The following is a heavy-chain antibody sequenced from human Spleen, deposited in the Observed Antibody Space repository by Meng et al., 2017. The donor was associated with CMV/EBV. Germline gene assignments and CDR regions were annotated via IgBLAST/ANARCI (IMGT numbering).Heavy chain of an antibody. CDR3: ARMGGFWSGYHYFDY. J-gene: IGHJ4*02. CDR2: MSYDGSKK. V-gene: IGHV3-30*04. CDR1: GFTFSSYA. D-gene: IGHD3-3*01. Sequence: GESLKISCAASGFTFSSYAMHWVRQAPGKGLEWVAVMSYDGSKKYYADSVKGRFTISRDISKNTLYLQMNRLRAEDTAVYYCARMGGFWSGYHYFDYWGQGTLVTVSS.